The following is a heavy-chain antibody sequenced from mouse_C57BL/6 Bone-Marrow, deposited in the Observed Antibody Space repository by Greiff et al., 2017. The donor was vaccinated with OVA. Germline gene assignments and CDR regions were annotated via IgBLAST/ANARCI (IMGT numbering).Heavy chain of an antibody. CDR3: ASLDYYGSKGCDV. J-gene: IGHJ1*03. V-gene: IGHV5-6*01. Sequence: EVLLVESGGDFVKPGGSLKLSCAASGFTFSSYGMSWVRQTPDKRLEWVATISSGGSYTYYPASVKGRFTITRDNAKNTLYLQMSSLKSEDTAMYYCASLDYYGSKGCDVGGTGTAVTVTS. CDR1: GFTFSSYG. D-gene: IGHD1-1*01. CDR2: ISSGGSYT.